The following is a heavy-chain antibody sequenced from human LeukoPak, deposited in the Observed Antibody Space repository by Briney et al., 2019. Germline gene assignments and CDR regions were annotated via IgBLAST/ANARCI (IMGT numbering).Heavy chain of an antibody. CDR1: GGSFSGYY. CDR2: INHSGST. D-gene: IGHD6-13*01. Sequence: SETLSLTRAVYGGSFSGYYWSWIRQPPGKGLEWIGEINHSGSTNYNPSLKSRVTISVDTSKNQFSLKLSSVTAADTAVYYCARLDSSSWYSVYWGQGTLVTVSS. J-gene: IGHJ4*02. V-gene: IGHV4-34*01. CDR3: ARLDSSSWYSVY.